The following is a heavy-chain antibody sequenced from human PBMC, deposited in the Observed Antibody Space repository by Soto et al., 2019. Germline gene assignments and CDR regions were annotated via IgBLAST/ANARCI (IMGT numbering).Heavy chain of an antibody. D-gene: IGHD5-12*01. Sequence: QVQLVESGGGVVQPGRSLRLSCAASGFTFSSYGMHWVRQAPGKGLEWVAVISYDGSNKYYADSVKGRFTISRDNSKNTLYLQMNRLRAEDTAVYYCAKGVSRGSDTTGRVDYWGQGTLVTVSS. CDR2: ISYDGSNK. CDR1: GFTFSSYG. CDR3: AKGVSRGSDTTGRVDY. V-gene: IGHV3-30*18. J-gene: IGHJ4*02.